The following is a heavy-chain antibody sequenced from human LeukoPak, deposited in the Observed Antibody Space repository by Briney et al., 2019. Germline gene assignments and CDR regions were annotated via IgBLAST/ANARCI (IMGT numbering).Heavy chain of an antibody. CDR2: IYYSGST. V-gene: IGHV4-59*12. J-gene: IGHJ4*02. Sequence: SETLSLTCTVSGGSISSYYWSWIRQPPGKGLEWIGYIYYSGSTNYNPSLKSRVAISVDTSKNQFSLNLNSLTAADTGLYYCARVTRRRTTGETFGRYLDYWGPGTLVRVSS. D-gene: IGHD3-10*01. CDR3: ARVTRRRTTGETFGRYLDY. CDR1: GGSISSYY.